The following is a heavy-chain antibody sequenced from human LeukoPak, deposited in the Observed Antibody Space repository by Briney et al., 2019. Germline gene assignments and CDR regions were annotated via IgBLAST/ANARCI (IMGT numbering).Heavy chain of an antibody. Sequence: GGSLRLSCSASGFTFSSYAMHWVRQAPGKGLEYVSAISSNGGSTCYADSVKGRFTISRDNSKNTLYLQMSSLRAEDTAVYYCVKGYCSSISCYGDYWGQGTLVTFSS. J-gene: IGHJ4*02. CDR1: GFTFSSYA. CDR3: VKGYCSSISCYGDY. D-gene: IGHD2-2*01. V-gene: IGHV3-64D*09. CDR2: ISSNGGST.